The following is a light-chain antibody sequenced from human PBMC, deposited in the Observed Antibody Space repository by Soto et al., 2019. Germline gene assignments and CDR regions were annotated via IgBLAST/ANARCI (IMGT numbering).Light chain of an antibody. J-gene: IGKJ2*01. CDR2: HAS. V-gene: IGKV3-15*01. Sequence: EIVMTQSPATLSVSPGERATLSCRASQSVSSNLAWYQQKPGQAPRFLIFHASTRATGIPARFSGSGSGTEFTLTISSLQSVDFAVYYCQHYNNWPYTFGQGTKLEIK. CDR3: QHYNNWPYT. CDR1: QSVSSN.